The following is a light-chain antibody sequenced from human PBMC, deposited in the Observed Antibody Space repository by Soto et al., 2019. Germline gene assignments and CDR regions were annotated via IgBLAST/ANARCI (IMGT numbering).Light chain of an antibody. CDR3: SSYTSNNTYV. Sequence: QSALTQPASVSGSPGQAITISCSGTSTDVGACNYVSWYQQHPGKAPKLMIYDVSNRPSGVSNRFSGSKSGNTASLPISGLRAEDEADYYCSSYTSNNTYVFGTGTKVTVL. V-gene: IGLV2-14*03. CDR1: STDVGACNY. J-gene: IGLJ1*01. CDR2: DVS.